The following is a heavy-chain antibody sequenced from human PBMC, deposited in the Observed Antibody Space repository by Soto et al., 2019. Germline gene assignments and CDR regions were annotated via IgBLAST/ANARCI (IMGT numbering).Heavy chain of an antibody. CDR2: ISGSGGST. D-gene: IGHD6-6*01. V-gene: IGHV3-23*01. Sequence: ETLRLSCAASGFTFSSYAMSWVRQAPGKGLEWVSAISGSGGSTYYADSVKGRFTISRDNSKNTLYLQMNSLRAEDTAVYYCAKEPSIAARLDWFDPWGQGTLVTVSS. CDR1: GFTFSSYA. J-gene: IGHJ5*02. CDR3: AKEPSIAARLDWFDP.